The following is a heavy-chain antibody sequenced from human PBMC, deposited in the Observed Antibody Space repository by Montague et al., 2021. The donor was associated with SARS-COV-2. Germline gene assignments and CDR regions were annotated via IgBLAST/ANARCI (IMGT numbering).Heavy chain of an antibody. Sequence: SLRLSCAASGFTFSSYAMSWVRQAPGKGLEWVSVISYDGSNTYYADSVKGRFTISRDNSKNTLYLQMNSLRAEDTAVYYCARVLGGYYGLDVWGQGTTVTVSS. CDR3: ARVLGGYYGLDV. CDR2: ISYDGSNT. CDR1: GFTFSSYA. V-gene: IGHV3-30-3*01. J-gene: IGHJ6*02.